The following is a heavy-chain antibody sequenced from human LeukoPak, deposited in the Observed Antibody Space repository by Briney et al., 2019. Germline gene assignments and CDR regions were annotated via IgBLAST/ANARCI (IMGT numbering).Heavy chain of an antibody. CDR2: IYYSGST. V-gene: IGHV4-59*08. J-gene: IGHJ6*02. Sequence: SETLSLTCTVSGGSISSYYWSWIRQPPGKGLEWIGYIYYSGSTNYNPSLKSRVTISVDTSKNQFSLKLSSVTAADTAVYYCARLFPSYYGMDVWGQGTTVTVSS. CDR3: ARLFPSYYGMDV. CDR1: GGSISSYY.